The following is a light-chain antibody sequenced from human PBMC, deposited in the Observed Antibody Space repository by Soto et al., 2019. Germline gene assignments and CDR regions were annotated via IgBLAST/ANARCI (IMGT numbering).Light chain of an antibody. CDR2: DAS. CDR3: QQYGSSPRT. Sequence: VLTQSPGTLSLSPGESATLSCRASQTVSITYLTWYQQKPGLAPRLLIYDASSRATGIPDRFSGSGSGTDFTLTISRLEPEDFAVYYCQQYGSSPRTFGQGTKVDIK. V-gene: IGKV3D-20*01. CDR1: QTVSITY. J-gene: IGKJ1*01.